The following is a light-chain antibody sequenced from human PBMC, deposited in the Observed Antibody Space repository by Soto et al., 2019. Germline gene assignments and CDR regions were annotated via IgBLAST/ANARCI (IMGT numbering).Light chain of an antibody. Sequence: IVLTQSPCTLSFSPGERATLSCRAIQSVSSSYLAWYQQKPGQAPRLLIYGASSRATGIPDRFSGSGSGTDFTLTISRLEPEDFAVYYCQQYGSSPPITFGQGTRLEIK. J-gene: IGKJ5*01. CDR2: GAS. CDR3: QQYGSSPPIT. CDR1: QSVSSSY. V-gene: IGKV3-20*01.